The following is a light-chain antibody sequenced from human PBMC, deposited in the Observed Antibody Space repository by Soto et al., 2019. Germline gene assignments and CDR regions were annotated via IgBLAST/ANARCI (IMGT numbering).Light chain of an antibody. V-gene: IGKV1-5*03. CDR1: QSISSW. CDR2: KAS. CDR3: QQYDTYPWT. J-gene: IGKJ1*01. Sequence: DIPMTQSPFTLSASVGDRVTITCRASQSISSWLAWYQQKPGKAPKLLIYKASSLESGVPSRFSGSESGTEFTLTISSLQSDDFATYYCQQYDTYPWTFGQGTKVELK.